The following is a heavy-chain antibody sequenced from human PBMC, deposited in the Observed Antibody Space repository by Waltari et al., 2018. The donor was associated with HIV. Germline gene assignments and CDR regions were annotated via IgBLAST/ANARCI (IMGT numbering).Heavy chain of an antibody. CDR3: ARERERSMDV. Sequence: EVQLVESGGGLVKPGGSLRLSCAASGFTFRNYWMNWVRQVPGKGLVWFSRINTDGSTTNYAASVKGRFTISRDNATNTLFLQMISLRCEDTAVYYCARERERSMDVWGQGTTVTVSS. CDR2: INTDGSTT. CDR1: GFTFRNYW. V-gene: IGHV3-74*01. D-gene: IGHD1-1*01. J-gene: IGHJ6*02.